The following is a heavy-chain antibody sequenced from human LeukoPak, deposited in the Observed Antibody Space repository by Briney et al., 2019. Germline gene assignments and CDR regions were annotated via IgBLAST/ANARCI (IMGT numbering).Heavy chain of an antibody. Sequence: GASVKVSCKTSGYTFTDYFMHWVRQAPGQGLEWMGWINPNTGGTNYAQKFQGRVTMTRDTSISTAYMDLSSLRSDDTALYYCARGGIPHYCYYMDVWGKGTTVTVSS. J-gene: IGHJ6*03. D-gene: IGHD1-1*01. V-gene: IGHV1-2*02. CDR2: INPNTGGT. CDR3: ARGGIPHYCYYMDV. CDR1: GYTFTDYF.